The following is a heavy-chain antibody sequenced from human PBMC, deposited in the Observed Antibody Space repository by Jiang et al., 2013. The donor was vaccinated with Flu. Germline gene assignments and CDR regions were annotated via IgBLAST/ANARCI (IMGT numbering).Heavy chain of an antibody. CDR3: ARDYYYGSGSYPDY. D-gene: IGHD3-10*01. Sequence: FTISRDNSKNTLYLQMNSLRAEDTAVYYCARDYYYGSGSYPDYWGQGTLVTVSS. J-gene: IGHJ4*02. V-gene: IGHV3-30*07.